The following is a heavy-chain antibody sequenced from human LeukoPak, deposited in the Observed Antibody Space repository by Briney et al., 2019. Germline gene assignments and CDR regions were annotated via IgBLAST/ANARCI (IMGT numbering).Heavy chain of an antibody. Sequence: PGGSLRLSCVASGFTFSSYSMNWVRQAPGKGLEWVSSISGSGAYTYDADSVKGRFTISRDNSKNTLYLQMNSLRAEDTAIYYCAKGRYRDGYKYYFDYWGQGTLVTVSS. CDR3: AKGRYRDGYKYYFDY. CDR1: GFTFSSYS. V-gene: IGHV3-23*01. CDR2: ISGSGAYT. J-gene: IGHJ4*02. D-gene: IGHD5-24*01.